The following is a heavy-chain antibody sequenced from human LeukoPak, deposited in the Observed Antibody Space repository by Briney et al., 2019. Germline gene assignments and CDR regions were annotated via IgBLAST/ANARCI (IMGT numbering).Heavy chain of an antibody. J-gene: IGHJ6*03. CDR2: ISSSSTI. Sequence: PGGSLRLSCAASRFTFSSYEMNWVRQAPGKGLEWVSYISSSSTIYYADSVKGRFTISRDNAKNSLYLQMNSLRAEDTAVYYCAKSGYLGYYYYYMDVWGKGTTVTVSS. V-gene: IGHV3-48*03. D-gene: IGHD5-12*01. CDR1: RFTFSSYE. CDR3: AKSGYLGYYYYYMDV.